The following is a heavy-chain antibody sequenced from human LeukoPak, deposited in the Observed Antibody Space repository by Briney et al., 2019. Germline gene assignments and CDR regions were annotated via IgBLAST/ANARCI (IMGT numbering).Heavy chain of an antibody. V-gene: IGHV1-46*01. D-gene: IGHD6-13*01. Sequence: ASVKVSCKPSGYPFTSYYMNWVRQAPGQGLEWMGIINPNGGGPTYAQSSKGRASKTREHSTSTVYIELTSLRSGDTAVYYCARDPISSNWPRGHWFDPWGQGTLVTVSS. J-gene: IGHJ5*02. CDR1: GYPFTSYY. CDR2: INPNGGGP. CDR3: ARDPISSNWPRGHWFDP.